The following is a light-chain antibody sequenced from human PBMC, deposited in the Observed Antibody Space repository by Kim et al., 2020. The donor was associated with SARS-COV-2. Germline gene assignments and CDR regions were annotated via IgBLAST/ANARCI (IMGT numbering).Light chain of an antibody. J-gene: IGKJ2*01. CDR2: GAS. CDR3: QQYGSSPKYT. V-gene: IGKV3-20*01. Sequence: SPGYSATLSFRASQSVSSSYLAWYQQKPGQAPRLLIYGASSRATGIPDRLSGSGSGTDFTLTISRLEPEDVAVYYCQQYGSSPKYTFGQGTKLEI. CDR1: QSVSSSY.